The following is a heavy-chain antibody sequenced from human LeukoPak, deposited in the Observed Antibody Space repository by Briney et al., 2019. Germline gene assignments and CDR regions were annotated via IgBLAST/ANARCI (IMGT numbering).Heavy chain of an antibody. V-gene: IGHV4-34*01. CDR1: GGSCDDYY. CDR2: IHPHGIF. J-gene: IGHJ5*02. D-gene: IGHD6-25*01. Sequence: SETLSLTCAVHGGSCDDYYCSWIRQPPGKGLEWIGEIHPHGIFYYNSSLVSRVTISIDTSKTQFSLRLTSVTAADTAFSYCARGRGGSKAGDLWGQGSLVTVSS. CDR3: ARGRGGSKAGDL.